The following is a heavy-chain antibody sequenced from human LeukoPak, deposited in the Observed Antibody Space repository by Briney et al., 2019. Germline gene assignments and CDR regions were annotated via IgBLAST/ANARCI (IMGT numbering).Heavy chain of an antibody. D-gene: IGHD1-26*01. CDR3: ARVGGALGAKDY. J-gene: IGHJ4*02. Sequence: ASVKVSCKASGYXFTGYYIHRVRQAPGQGLQWMGWTDPNSGGTNYAQKSQGRVTMTRDTSITTAYMELSSLRSDDTAVYYCARVGGALGAKDYWGQGTLVTVSS. CDR2: TDPNSGGT. CDR1: GYXFTGYY. V-gene: IGHV1-2*02.